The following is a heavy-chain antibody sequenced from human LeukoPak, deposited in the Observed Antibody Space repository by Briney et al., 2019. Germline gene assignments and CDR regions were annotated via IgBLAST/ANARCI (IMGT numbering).Heavy chain of an antibody. CDR1: GYSISSGYY. D-gene: IGHD3-9*01. J-gene: IGHJ5*02. CDR2: IYHSGST. CDR3: PRAAYDILTGYYEGWFDP. Sequence: SETLSLTCTVSGYSISSGYYWGWIRQPPGKGLEWIGSIYHSGSTYYNPSLKSRVTISVDTSKNQFSLKLSSVTAADTAVYFWPRAAYDILTGYYEGWFDPWGQGTLVTVSS. V-gene: IGHV4-38-2*02.